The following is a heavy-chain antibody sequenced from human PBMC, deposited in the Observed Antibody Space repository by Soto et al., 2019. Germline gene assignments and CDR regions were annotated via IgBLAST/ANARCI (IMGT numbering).Heavy chain of an antibody. Sequence: GGSLRLSCAASGFTFSSYSMNWVRQAPGKGLEWVSYISSSSSTIYYADSVKGRFTISRDNAKNSLYLQMNSLRAEDTAVYYCARDVLRFLEWFPPADYYYGMDVWGQGTTVTVSS. D-gene: IGHD3-3*01. V-gene: IGHV3-48*01. CDR2: ISSSSSTI. CDR3: ARDVLRFLEWFPPADYYYGMDV. CDR1: GFTFSSYS. J-gene: IGHJ6*02.